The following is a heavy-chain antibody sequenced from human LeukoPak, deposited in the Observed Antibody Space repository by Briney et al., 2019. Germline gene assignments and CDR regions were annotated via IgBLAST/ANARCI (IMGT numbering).Heavy chain of an antibody. D-gene: IGHD2-2*02. CDR1: GYTFTSYG. J-gene: IGHJ2*01. V-gene: IGHV1-18*01. CDR3: ARDIPHWYFDL. CDR2: ISAYSGDT. Sequence: EASVKVSCKASGYTFTSYGITWVRQAPGQGLEWMGWISAYSGDTNYAQKFQGRVTMTTDTFTSTVYMELRSLRSDDTAVYYCARDIPHWYFDLWGRGTLVTVSS.